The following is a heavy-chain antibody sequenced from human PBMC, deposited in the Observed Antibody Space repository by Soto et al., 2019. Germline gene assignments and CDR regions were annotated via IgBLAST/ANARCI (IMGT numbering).Heavy chain of an antibody. D-gene: IGHD6-6*01. J-gene: IGHJ3*02. CDR2: ISSSSSYI. V-gene: IGHV3-21*01. CDR1: GFTFSSYS. Sequence: GGSLRLSCAASGFTFSSYSMNWVRQAPGKGLEWVSSISSSSSYIYYADSVKGRFTISRDNAKNSLYLQMNSLRAEDTAVYYCARVPIQSSSSAFDIWGQGTMVTVSS. CDR3: ARVPIQSSSSAFDI.